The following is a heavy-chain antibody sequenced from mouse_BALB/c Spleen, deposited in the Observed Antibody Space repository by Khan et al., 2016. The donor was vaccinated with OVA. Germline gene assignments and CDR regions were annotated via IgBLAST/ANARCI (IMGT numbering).Heavy chain of an antibody. D-gene: IGHD2-13*01. CDR2: ISCTGIT. J-gene: IGHJ4*01. CDR1: GYSITSAYA. Sequence: VQLQESGPGLVKPSQSLSLTCTVTGYSITSAYAWNWIRQFPGNKLAWMGYISCTGITSYNPSLNSRISITRDTSKTQFFLHLNTVTTDDTATYNGARSLYYSDSYAMDYGGQGTSVTGSS. V-gene: IGHV3-2*02. CDR3: ARSLYYSDSYAMDY.